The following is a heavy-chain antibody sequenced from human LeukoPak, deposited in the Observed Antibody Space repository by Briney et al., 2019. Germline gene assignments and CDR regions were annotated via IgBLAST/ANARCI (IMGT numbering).Heavy chain of an antibody. CDR3: AREYIGSSDFDY. V-gene: IGHV3-7*04. CDR1: GFTFSIYW. J-gene: IGHJ4*02. CDR2: IKRDGSEK. D-gene: IGHD1-26*01. Sequence: GRSLRLSCAASGFTFSIYWMSWVRQAPGKGLEWVANIKRDGSEKYYVDSVKGRFTISRDNVKNSLYLQMNSLRAEDTAVYYCAREYIGSSDFDYWGQGTLVTVSS.